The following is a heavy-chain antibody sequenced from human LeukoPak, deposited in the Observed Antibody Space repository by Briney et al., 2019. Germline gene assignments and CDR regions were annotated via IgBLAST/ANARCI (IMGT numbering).Heavy chain of an antibody. D-gene: IGHD2-21*02. CDR3: SRHEALPGDY. Sequence: GGSLRRSCAASGFTFSGSTVHWVRQASGRGLEWVGHIRPKANNYATAYAASVKGRFAISRDDSKNTAYLQLNSLKTEDTAVYYCSRHEALPGDYWGQGTLVTVSS. CDR1: GFTFSGST. J-gene: IGHJ4*02. V-gene: IGHV3-73*01. CDR2: IRPKANNYAT.